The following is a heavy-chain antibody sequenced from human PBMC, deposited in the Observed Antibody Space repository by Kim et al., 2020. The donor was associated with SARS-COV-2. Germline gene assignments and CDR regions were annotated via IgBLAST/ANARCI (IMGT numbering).Heavy chain of an antibody. V-gene: IGHV3-15*01. Sequence: GGSLRLSCAASGFTFSNAWMSWVRQAPGKGLEWVGRIKSKTDGGTTDYAAPVKGRFTISRDDSKNTLYLQMNSLKTEDTAVYYRTAPIAAAGTFDYWGQGTLVTVSS. J-gene: IGHJ4*02. CDR3: TAPIAAAGTFDY. CDR1: GFTFSNAW. CDR2: IKSKTDGGTT. D-gene: IGHD6-13*01.